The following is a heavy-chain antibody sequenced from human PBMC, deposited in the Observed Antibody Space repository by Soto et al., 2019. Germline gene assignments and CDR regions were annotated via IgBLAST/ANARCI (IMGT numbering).Heavy chain of an antibody. CDR2: IYHSGST. Sequence: SETLSLTCAVSGGSISSGGYSWSWIRQPPGKGLEWIGYIYHSGSTYYNPSLKSRVTISIDRSKNQFSLKLNSVTAADTAVYYCARGGYYYDSSGYYYDAFDIWGPGTMVTVSS. J-gene: IGHJ3*02. CDR3: ARGGYYYDSSGYYYDAFDI. V-gene: IGHV4-30-2*01. CDR1: GGSISSGGYS. D-gene: IGHD3-22*01.